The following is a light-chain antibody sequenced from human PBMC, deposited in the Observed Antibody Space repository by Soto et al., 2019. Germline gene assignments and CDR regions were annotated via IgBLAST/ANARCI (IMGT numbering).Light chain of an antibody. Sequence: DIHMTQSPSSLSASVGDRVTITYRASQSISNYLNWYQQKPGKAPNLLIYIASDLHSGVPSRFSGSGSGTDFTLTISRLEHEDFAVYYCQQYGSSATFGQGTKVDNK. CDR2: IAS. CDR1: QSISNY. CDR3: QQYGSSAT. J-gene: IGKJ1*01. V-gene: IGKV1-39*01.